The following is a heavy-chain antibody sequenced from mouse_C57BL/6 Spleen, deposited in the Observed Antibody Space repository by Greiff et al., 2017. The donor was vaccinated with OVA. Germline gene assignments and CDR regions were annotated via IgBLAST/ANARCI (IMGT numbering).Heavy chain of an antibody. D-gene: IGHD4-1*01. J-gene: IGHJ2*01. CDR1: GYTFTSYD. V-gene: IGHV1-85*01. Sequence: QVQLQQSGPELVKPGASVKLSCKASGYTFTSYDINWVKQRPGQGLEWIGWIYPRDGSTTYNEKFKGKATLTVDTSSSTAYMELHSLTSEDSAVYFCARYWVFDYWGQGTTLTVSS. CDR3: ARYWVFDY. CDR2: IYPRDGST.